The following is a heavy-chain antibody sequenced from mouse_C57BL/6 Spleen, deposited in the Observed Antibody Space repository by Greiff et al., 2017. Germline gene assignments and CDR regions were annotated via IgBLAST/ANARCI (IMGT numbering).Heavy chain of an antibody. CDR1: GFSLRTFGMG. V-gene: IGHV8-8*01. Sequence: QVTLKESGPGILQPSQPLSLTCSFSGFSLRTFGMGVGWIRQPSGKGLEWLAHICWDDDKYYNPALKSRLTISKDTSKNQVFLKIANVDTADTATYFCARMVYGSSYDWYFDVWGTGTTVTVSS. CDR3: ARMVYGSSYDWYFDV. D-gene: IGHD1-1*01. CDR2: ICWDDDK. J-gene: IGHJ1*03.